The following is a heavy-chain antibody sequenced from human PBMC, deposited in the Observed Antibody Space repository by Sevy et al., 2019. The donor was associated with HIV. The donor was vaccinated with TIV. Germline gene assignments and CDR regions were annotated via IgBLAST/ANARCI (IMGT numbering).Heavy chain of an antibody. V-gene: IGHV3-30*04. CDR3: ARLFSCGGDCYYLDY. CDR1: GFTFSDYD. D-gene: IGHD2-21*02. CDR2: MSHDGNYK. Sequence: GGSLRLSCAASGFTFSDYDMHWVRQAPGKGLEWVAVMSHDGNYKNHADSVKVRFTISRDNFKKRLYLQMNSLRVEDTAVYFCARLFSCGGDCYYLDYWGQGAPVTVSS. J-gene: IGHJ4*02.